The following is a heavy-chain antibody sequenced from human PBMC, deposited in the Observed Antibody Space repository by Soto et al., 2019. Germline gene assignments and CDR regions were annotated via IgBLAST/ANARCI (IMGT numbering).Heavy chain of an antibody. CDR1: GLAVSSSY. Sequence: LRLSCAASGLAVSSSYMSWVRQAPGKGLQWVSVIYSAGSTYYANSVKGRFTISRDISTNMVYLQMSSLTDEDTAVYYCARAREQESSSAICFDIWGQGALVTVSS. J-gene: IGHJ4*02. CDR2: IYSAGST. V-gene: IGHV3-53*01. D-gene: IGHD6-13*01. CDR3: ARAREQESSSAICFDI.